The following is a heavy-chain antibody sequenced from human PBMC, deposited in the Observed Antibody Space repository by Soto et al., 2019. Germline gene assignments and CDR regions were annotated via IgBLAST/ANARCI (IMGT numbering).Heavy chain of an antibody. D-gene: IGHD3-22*01. Sequence: GASVKVSCKASGGTFSSYAISWVRQAPGQGLEWMGGIIPIFGTANYAQKFQGRVTITADESTSTAYMELSSLRSEDTAVYYCARDRSVYYDSSGYGQVWFDPWGQGTLVTVSS. V-gene: IGHV1-69*13. CDR2: IIPIFGTA. CDR1: GGTFSSYA. CDR3: ARDRSVYYDSSGYGQVWFDP. J-gene: IGHJ5*02.